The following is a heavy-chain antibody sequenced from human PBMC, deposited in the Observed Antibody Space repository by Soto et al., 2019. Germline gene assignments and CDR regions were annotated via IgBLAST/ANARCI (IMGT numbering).Heavy chain of an antibody. D-gene: IGHD6-13*01. Sequence: SETLSLTCTVSSDPISSYYWSWIRQPPGKRLEWIGYISYSGSTDYNPSLKSRVTISGDTSKNQFSLKVSSVTAADTAVYYCARGTSWQLPFDYWGQGTLVTVSS. J-gene: IGHJ4*02. CDR1: SDPISSYY. V-gene: IGHV4-59*01. CDR3: ARGTSWQLPFDY. CDR2: ISYSGST.